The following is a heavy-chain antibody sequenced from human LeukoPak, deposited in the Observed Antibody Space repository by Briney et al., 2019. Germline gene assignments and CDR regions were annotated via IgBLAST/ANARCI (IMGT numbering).Heavy chain of an antibody. D-gene: IGHD3-22*01. CDR3: AREATDYYDSSGYYPFDY. CDR2: ISAYNGNT. J-gene: IGHJ4*02. CDR1: GYTFTSYG. Sequence: ASVKVSCKASGYTFTSYGIRWVRQAPGQGLAWMGWISAYNGNTNYAQKLQGRVTMTTDTSTSTAYMELRSLRSDDTAAYYCAREATDYYDSSGYYPFDYWGQGTLVTVSS. V-gene: IGHV1-18*01.